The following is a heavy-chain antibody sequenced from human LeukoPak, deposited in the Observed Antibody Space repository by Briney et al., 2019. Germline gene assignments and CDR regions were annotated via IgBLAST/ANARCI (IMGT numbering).Heavy chain of an antibody. CDR2: ISGDGGT. CDR1: GFTSGSYV. CDR3: ARYCGAASCYSGFDY. D-gene: IGHD2-15*01. J-gene: IGHJ4*02. Sequence: PGGSLRLSCAASGFTSGSYVMSWGRQGPGKGPEGVSAISGDGGTYYADSVKGRFTISRDNSKNTSYLKMNSLGGEDTALYYCARYCGAASCYSGFDYWGQGTLVTVAS. V-gene: IGHV3-23*01.